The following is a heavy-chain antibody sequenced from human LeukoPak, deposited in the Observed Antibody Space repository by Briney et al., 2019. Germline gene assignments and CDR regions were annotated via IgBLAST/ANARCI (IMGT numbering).Heavy chain of an antibody. J-gene: IGHJ4*02. V-gene: IGHV1-69*04. D-gene: IGHD5-18*01. Sequence: SVRVSCKASGGTFSSYAISWVRQAPGQGLEWMGRIIPILGIANYAQKFQGRVTITADKSTSTAYMELSSLRSEDTAVYYCARVRRYSYDAYFDYWGQGTLVTVSS. CDR1: GGTFSSYA. CDR2: IIPILGIA. CDR3: ARVRRYSYDAYFDY.